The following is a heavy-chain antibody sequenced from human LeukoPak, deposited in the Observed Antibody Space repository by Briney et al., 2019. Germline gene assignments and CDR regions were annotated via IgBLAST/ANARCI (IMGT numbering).Heavy chain of an antibody. CDR3: TRAPFSELVDY. CDR2: ISAYTGNT. Sequence: GASVKVSCKASGYTFASYGISWVRQAPGQGLEWMGWISAYTGNTNYAQKLQGRVTMTTDTSTSTAYMELRSLRSDDTAVYYCTRAPFSELVDYWGQGTLVTVSS. D-gene: IGHD1-1*01. V-gene: IGHV1-18*01. J-gene: IGHJ4*02. CDR1: GYTFASYG.